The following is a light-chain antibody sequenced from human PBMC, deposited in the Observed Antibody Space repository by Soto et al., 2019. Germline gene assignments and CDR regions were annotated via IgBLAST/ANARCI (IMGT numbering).Light chain of an antibody. CDR1: QSVSSN. CDR3: QQYNNWPQT. Sequence: IVVTQSPATLSVSPGERATLSCRASQSVSSNLAWYQQKPGQAPRLLIYGASTRATGIPARFSGSGSGTEFTLTISSLQSEDFAVYYCQQYNNWPQTFGQGTKVDIK. V-gene: IGKV3-15*01. CDR2: GAS. J-gene: IGKJ1*01.